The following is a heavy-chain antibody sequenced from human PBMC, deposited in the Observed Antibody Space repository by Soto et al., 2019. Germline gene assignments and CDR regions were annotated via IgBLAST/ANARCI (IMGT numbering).Heavy chain of an antibody. Sequence: SVKVSCKTSGGSFMSQAISWVRQAPGQGPEWMGGIIPFSGTVTYTQRFQGRLTLTADEPTKTAYMELSSLRSEDTAVYYCARGSYDSYARFFGMDVCGKGTNVTISS. V-gene: IGHV1-69*13. CDR3: ARGSYDSYARFFGMDV. CDR1: GGSFMSQA. J-gene: IGHJ6*04. D-gene: IGHD3-10*01. CDR2: IIPFSGTV.